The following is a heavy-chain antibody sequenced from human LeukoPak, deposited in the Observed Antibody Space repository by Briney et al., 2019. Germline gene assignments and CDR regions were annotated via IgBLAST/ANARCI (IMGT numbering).Heavy chain of an antibody. V-gene: IGHV1-69*13. CDR1: GGTFSSYA. CDR2: IIPIFGTA. CDR3: ARRKIAARPNYYYGMDA. J-gene: IGHJ6*02. D-gene: IGHD6-6*01. Sequence: ASVKVSCKASGGTFSSYAISWVRQAPGQGLEWMGGIIPIFGTANYAQKFQGRVTITADESTSTAYMELSSLRSEDTAVYYCARRKIAARPNYYYGMDAWGQGTTVTVSS.